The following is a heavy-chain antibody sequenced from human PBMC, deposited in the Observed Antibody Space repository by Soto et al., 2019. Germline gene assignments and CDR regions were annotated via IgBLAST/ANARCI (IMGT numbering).Heavy chain of an antibody. J-gene: IGHJ4*02. CDR2: IYHSGTT. V-gene: IGHV4-4*02. Sequence: ASETLSLTCAVSGDSISRSYWWSWIRQPPGKGLEWIGDIYHSGTTYYNPSLKSRLTISVDTSRNQFSLKLSSVTAADTAVYYCARRFSYFDYWGQGALVTVSS. CDR1: GDSISRSYW. D-gene: IGHD3-3*01. CDR3: ARRFSYFDY.